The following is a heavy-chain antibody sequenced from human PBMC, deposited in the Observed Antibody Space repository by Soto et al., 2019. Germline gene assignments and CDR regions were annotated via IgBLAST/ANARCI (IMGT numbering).Heavy chain of an antibody. CDR1: GFTFSSYS. Sequence: EVQLVESGGGLVKPGGSLRLSCAASGFTFSSYSMNWVRQAPGKGLEWVSSISSSSSYIYYADSVKGRFTIPRDNAKNSLYLEMTSMEAEDTGGYCCARDRGGGDGLNDYWGQGTLVTVSS. D-gene: IGHD3-16*01. V-gene: IGHV3-21*01. CDR2: ISSSSSYI. J-gene: IGHJ4*02. CDR3: ARDRGGGDGLNDY.